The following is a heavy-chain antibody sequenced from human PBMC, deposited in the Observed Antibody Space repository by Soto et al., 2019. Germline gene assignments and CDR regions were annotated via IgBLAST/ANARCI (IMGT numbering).Heavy chain of an antibody. CDR1: GYSFASYW. CDR3: ARTRSFTLGFYYDGMDV. D-gene: IGHD6-6*01. J-gene: IGHJ6*02. Sequence: GESLKISCQGSGYSFASYWIGWVRQMPGKDLEWMGIIYPGDSDTRYSPSFQGQVTISADKSLGTAYLQWTSLKASDTALYYCARTRSFTLGFYYDGMDVWGQGTTVTVSS. V-gene: IGHV5-51*01. CDR2: IYPGDSDT.